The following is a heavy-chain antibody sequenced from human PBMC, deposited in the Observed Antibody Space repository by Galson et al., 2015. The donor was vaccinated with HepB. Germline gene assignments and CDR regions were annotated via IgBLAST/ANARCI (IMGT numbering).Heavy chain of an antibody. CDR2: INGRGSTR. CDR1: GFIFRHHA. V-gene: IGHV3-23*01. D-gene: IGHD3-16*01. Sequence: SLRLSCAGSGFIFRHHAMAWIRQAPGKGLEWVSGINGRGSTRSYSDAGKGRFSISRDNSKDTVFLPMDNLRAEDTAVYYCVKEGSWFGGDWFDPWGQGALVTVS. J-gene: IGHJ5*02. CDR3: VKEGSWFGGDWFDP.